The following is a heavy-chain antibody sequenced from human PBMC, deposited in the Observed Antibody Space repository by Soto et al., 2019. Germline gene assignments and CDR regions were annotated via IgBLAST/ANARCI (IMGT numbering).Heavy chain of an antibody. CDR1: GGSISSSSYY. CDR3: ATHRVYSGRESAY. CDR2: IYYSGST. D-gene: IGHD5-12*01. V-gene: IGHV4-39*01. Sequence: QLQLQESGPGLVKPSETLSLTCTVSGGSISSSSYYWGWIRQPPGKGLEWIGSIYYSGSTYYNPSLKSRVTISVDTSKNQFSLKLSSVTAADTAVYYCATHRVYSGRESAYWGQGTLVTVSS. J-gene: IGHJ4*02.